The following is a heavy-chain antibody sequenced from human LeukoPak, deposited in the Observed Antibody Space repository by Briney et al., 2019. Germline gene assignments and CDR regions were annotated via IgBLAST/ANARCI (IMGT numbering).Heavy chain of an antibody. D-gene: IGHD2-8*02. CDR2: IYPDDSDT. CDR3: ARHGKYFTGPHYFDY. Sequence: GASLKISCKGSGFRFTSDWLGWVRQMPGKGLEWMGIIYPDDSDTRYSPSFQGQVTISADKSINTTYLQWSSLKASDTAMYYCARHGKYFTGPHYFDYWGEGTLVTVSS. CDR1: GFRFTSDW. J-gene: IGHJ4*02. V-gene: IGHV5-51*01.